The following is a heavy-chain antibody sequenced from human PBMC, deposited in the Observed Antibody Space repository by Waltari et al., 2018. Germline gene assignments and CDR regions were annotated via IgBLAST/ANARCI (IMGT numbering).Heavy chain of an antibody. CDR1: GGSFSGHY. V-gene: IGHV4-34*02. D-gene: IGHD2-21*01. J-gene: IGHJ4*02. Sequence: QVQLQQWGARLLKPSETLSLTCAVSGGSFSGHYWAWIRQAPGKGLEWIGEINHRGNINHNPSLKSRVTISVDTSKSQCSLSLNSVTAADTAVYYCARNSRDGYRLPGIIAYWGQGSLVTVS. CDR3: ARNSRDGYRLPGIIAY. CDR2: INHRGNI.